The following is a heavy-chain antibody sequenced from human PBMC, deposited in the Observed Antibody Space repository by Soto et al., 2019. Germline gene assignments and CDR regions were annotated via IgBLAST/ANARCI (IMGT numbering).Heavy chain of an antibody. CDR3: ATLGTMGVSET. D-gene: IGHD3-10*01. CDR1: GFTFSSFA. CDR2: ITFRGDCT. J-gene: IGHJ5*02. Sequence: EVQLFESGGGLVQPGGSLRLSCAASGFTFSSFAMSWVRQAPGKGLEWLAGITFRGDCTYYADSVKGRFTLSGDNARNRLDLEMSSLQVEDTALYYCATLGTMGVSETWGQGTLLTVSA. V-gene: IGHV3-23*01.